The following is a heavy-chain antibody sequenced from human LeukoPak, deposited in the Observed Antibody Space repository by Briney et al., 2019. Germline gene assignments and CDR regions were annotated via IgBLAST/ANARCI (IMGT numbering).Heavy chain of an antibody. CDR3: TTERSGSYFYYFDY. D-gene: IGHD1-26*01. CDR2: IKSKTDGGTT. CDR1: GFTFSNAW. Sequence: PGGSLRLSCAASGFTFSNAWMSWVRQAPGKGLEWVGRIKSKTDGGTTDYAAPVKGRFTISRDDSKNTLYLQMNSLKTEDTAVYYCTTERSGSYFYYFDYWGQGTLVTVSS. J-gene: IGHJ4*02. V-gene: IGHV3-15*01.